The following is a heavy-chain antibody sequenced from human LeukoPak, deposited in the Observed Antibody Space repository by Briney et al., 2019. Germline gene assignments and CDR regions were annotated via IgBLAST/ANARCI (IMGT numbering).Heavy chain of an antibody. CDR1: GFTFSSCS. D-gene: IGHD6-13*01. CDR3: ARGAAVAAAPRYYFDY. J-gene: IGHJ4*02. V-gene: IGHV3-7*01. CDR2: IKRDGNEK. Sequence: GGSLRLSCAASGFTFSSCSMTWVRQAPGKGLEWVANIKRDGNEKYYVDSVKGRFTISRDNGKNSLYLQMNSLRAEDTAVYYCARGAAVAAAPRYYFDYWGQGTLVTVSS.